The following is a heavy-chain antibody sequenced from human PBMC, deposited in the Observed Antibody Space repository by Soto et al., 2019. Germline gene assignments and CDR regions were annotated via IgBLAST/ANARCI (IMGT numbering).Heavy chain of an antibody. CDR1: GFTFSSYD. CDR2: IGTAGDT. D-gene: IGHD6-13*01. J-gene: IGHJ6*02. CDR3: ARAPRVVAAPIYYYYGMDV. V-gene: IGHV3-13*04. Sequence: PGGSLRLSCAASGFTFSSYDMHWVRQATGKGLEWVSAIGTAGDTYYPGSVKGRFTISRENAKNSLYLQMNSLRAGDTAVYYCARAPRVVAAPIYYYYGMDVWGQGTTVTVSS.